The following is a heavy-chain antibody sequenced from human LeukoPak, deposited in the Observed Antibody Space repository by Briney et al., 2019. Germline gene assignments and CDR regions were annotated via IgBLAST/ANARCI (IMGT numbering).Heavy chain of an antibody. CDR3: ARAYGSGASDYYYYYYVDV. Sequence: ASVKVSCKASGGTFSSYAISWVRQAPGQGLEWMGGIIPIFGTANYAQKFQGRVTITTDESTSTAYMELSSLRSEDTAVYYCARAYGSGASDYYYYYYVDVWGKGTTVTVSS. V-gene: IGHV1-69*05. J-gene: IGHJ6*03. CDR2: IIPIFGTA. CDR1: GGTFSSYA. D-gene: IGHD3-10*01.